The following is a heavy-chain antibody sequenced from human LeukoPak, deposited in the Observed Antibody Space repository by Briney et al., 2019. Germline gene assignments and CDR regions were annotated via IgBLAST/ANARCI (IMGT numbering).Heavy chain of an antibody. Sequence: GGSLRLSCAASGFTFSSYSMNWVRQAPGKGLEWVSYISSSGSTIYYADSVKGRFTISRDNAKNSLYLQMNSLRAEDTAVYYCARDEKRRDGYNYSDYWGQGTLVTVSS. V-gene: IGHV3-48*04. CDR1: GFTFSSYS. CDR3: ARDEKRRDGYNYSDY. CDR2: ISSSGSTI. J-gene: IGHJ4*02. D-gene: IGHD5-24*01.